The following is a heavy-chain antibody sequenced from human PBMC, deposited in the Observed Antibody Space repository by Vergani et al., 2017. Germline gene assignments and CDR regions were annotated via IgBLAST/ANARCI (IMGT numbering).Heavy chain of an antibody. Sequence: EVQLVESGGGLVQPGGSLRLSCEASGFTVSKNYLSWVRQAAGKGLEWVSVIYRSGDTYYADSVKGRFTISRDNAKSSLYLQMNSLRAEDTGVYYCARDRDYLGSGSYPYFYYYGLDVWGQGTAVTVSS. CDR1: GFTVSKNY. J-gene: IGHJ6*02. CDR3: ARDRDYLGSGSYPYFYYYGLDV. V-gene: IGHV3-66*01. CDR2: IYRSGDT. D-gene: IGHD3-10*01.